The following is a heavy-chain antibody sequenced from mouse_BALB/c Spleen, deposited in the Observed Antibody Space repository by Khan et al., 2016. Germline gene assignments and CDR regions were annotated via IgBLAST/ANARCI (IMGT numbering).Heavy chain of an antibody. Sequence: EVQLVEPGGGLVQPRGSLKLSCAASGFTFNTNAMNWVRQAPGQGLEWVSRIRSKSNNYATYYADSVKDRFTISRDDSLCMLFLQMNNLKNDDTAMYYCVRDTPFAYWGKGTLVTVSA. CDR1: GFTFNTNA. CDR2: IRSKSNNYAT. CDR3: VRDTPFAY. J-gene: IGHJ3*01. V-gene: IGHV10S3*01.